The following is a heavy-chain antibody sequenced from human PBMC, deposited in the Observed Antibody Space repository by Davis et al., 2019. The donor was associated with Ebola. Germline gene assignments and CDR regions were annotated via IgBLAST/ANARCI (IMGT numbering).Heavy chain of an antibody. CDR1: GGSISSYY. CDR2: IYTSGST. J-gene: IGHJ5*02. V-gene: IGHV4-4*07. Sequence: PSETLSLTCTVSGGSISSYYWSWIRQPAGKGLEWIGRIYTSGSTNYNPSLKSRVTMSVDTSKNQFSLKLSSVTAADTAVYYCARDHGTYCSGGSCYSGWFDPWGQGTLVTVSS. D-gene: IGHD2-15*01. CDR3: ARDHGTYCSGGSCYSGWFDP.